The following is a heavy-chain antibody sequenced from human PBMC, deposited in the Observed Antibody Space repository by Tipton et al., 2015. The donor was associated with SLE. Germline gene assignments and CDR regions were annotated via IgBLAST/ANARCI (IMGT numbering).Heavy chain of an antibody. CDR1: GFTFSSYW. D-gene: IGHD6-19*01. CDR3: ARGLDGSVAGPDSFHH. J-gene: IGHJ1*01. Sequence: SLRLSCAASGFTFSSYWMHWVRQAPGKGLVWVSRINSDGSSTTYADSVKGRFTISRDNAKNTLYLQMNSLRAEDTAVYYCARGLDGSVAGPDSFHHWGQGTLVTVSS. CDR2: INSDGSST. V-gene: IGHV3-74*03.